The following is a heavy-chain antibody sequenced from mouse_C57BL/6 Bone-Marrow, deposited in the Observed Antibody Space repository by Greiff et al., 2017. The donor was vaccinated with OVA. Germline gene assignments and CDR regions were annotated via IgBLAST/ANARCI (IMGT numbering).Heavy chain of an antibody. V-gene: IGHV5-2*01. D-gene: IGHD2-4*01. J-gene: IGHJ1*03. CDR2: INSDGGST. Sequence: EVMLVESGGGLVQPGESLKLSCESNEYEFPSHDMSWVRKTPEKRLELVAAINSDGGSTYYPDTMERRFIISRDNTKKTLYLQMSSLRSEDTALYYCARHGRLRRGYWYFDVWGTGTTVTVSS. CDR3: ARHGRLRRGYWYFDV. CDR1: EYEFPSHD.